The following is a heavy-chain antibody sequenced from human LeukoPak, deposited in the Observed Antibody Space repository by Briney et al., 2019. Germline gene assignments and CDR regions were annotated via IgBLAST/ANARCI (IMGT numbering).Heavy chain of an antibody. CDR2: IYHSGTS. CDR1: AYSLSDGFV. CDR3: TRLSHVAGAPKVSWFDP. Sequence: SGTLSLTCTVSAYSLSDGFVWGWIRQAPGKGQEWIGSIYHSGTSYYNPSLKSRISMSVDTSKNQFSLNLSSVTAADTAVYYCTRLSHVAGAPKVSWFDPWGQGTLVTVSS. V-gene: IGHV4-38-2*02. D-gene: IGHD1-26*01. J-gene: IGHJ5*02.